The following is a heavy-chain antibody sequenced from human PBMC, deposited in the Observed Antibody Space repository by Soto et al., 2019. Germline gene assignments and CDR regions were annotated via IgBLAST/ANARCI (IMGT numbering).Heavy chain of an antibody. Sequence: PSQTLSLTCAISGDSVSSNSAAWNWIRQSPSRGLEWLGRTYYRSKWYNDYAVSVKSRITINPDTSKNQFSLQLSSVTPEDTAVYYCAREGGPCSGVSCYSGDYYFDYWGQGTLVTVSS. V-gene: IGHV6-1*01. D-gene: IGHD2-15*01. CDR2: TYYRSKWYN. CDR1: GDSVSSNSAA. CDR3: AREGGPCSGVSCYSGDYYFDY. J-gene: IGHJ4*02.